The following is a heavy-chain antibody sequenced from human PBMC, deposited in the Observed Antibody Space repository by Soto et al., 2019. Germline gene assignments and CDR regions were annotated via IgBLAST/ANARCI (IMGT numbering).Heavy chain of an antibody. J-gene: IGHJ3*01. V-gene: IGHV5-10-1*01. CDR2: LDPSDSFT. D-gene: IGHD4-17*01. CDR3: ARQKAAVTHAFDL. CDR1: GYTFTNYW. Sequence: PGESLKISCKGSGYTFTNYWISWVRETPGKGLEWLGRLDPSDSFTSHSPAFQGHVTISSDKSISTTYLQWNSLKASDTAMYYCARQKAAVTHAFDLWRQGTMVTVSS.